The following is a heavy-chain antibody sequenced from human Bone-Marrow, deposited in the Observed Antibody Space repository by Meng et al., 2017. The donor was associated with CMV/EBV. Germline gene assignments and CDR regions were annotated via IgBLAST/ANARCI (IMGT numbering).Heavy chain of an antibody. Sequence: GESLKISCVASGFTFSDYYMNWIRQAPGKGLEWVSCIGSSGTTIYYADSVKGRFTISRDNSKNTLYLQMNSLRAEDTAVYYCAKDRSRQGDYDFWSGYSNYWGQGTLVTVSS. CDR2: IGSSGTTI. J-gene: IGHJ4*02. CDR3: AKDRSRQGDYDFWSGYSNY. CDR1: GFTFSDYY. V-gene: IGHV3-11*04. D-gene: IGHD3-3*01.